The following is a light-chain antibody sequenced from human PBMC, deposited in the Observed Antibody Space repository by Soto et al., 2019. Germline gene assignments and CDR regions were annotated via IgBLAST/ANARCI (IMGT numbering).Light chain of an antibody. CDR1: QSVSTTY. J-gene: IGKJ2*03. V-gene: IGKV3-20*01. CDR2: ATS. Sequence: EIVLTQSPGSLSLSPGEGATLSCRASQSVSTTYLAWYQLKPGQAPRRVIYATSSRAAGIPDRFRGSGSGTEFTLTISSLEPEDVGVYFCQQYGNSPPYSFGQGTKLEIK. CDR3: QQYGNSPPYS.